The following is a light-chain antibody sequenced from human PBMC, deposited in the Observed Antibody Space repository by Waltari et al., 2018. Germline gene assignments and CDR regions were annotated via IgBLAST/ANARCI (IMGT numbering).Light chain of an antibody. CDR3: GTWDSSLSGAV. Sequence: QSVLTQPPSVSAAPGQRVTISCSGGSSNIGNNYVSWYRQFPGTAPKLLIYETRERPSGIPGRFSGSKSGTSATLDITGRQAGDEADYYCGTWDSSLSGAVFGGGTHLTVL. V-gene: IGLV1-51*02. CDR2: ETR. CDR1: SSNIGNNY. J-gene: IGLJ7*01.